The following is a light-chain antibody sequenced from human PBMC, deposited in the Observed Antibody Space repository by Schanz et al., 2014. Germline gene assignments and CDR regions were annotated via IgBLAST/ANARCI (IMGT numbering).Light chain of an antibody. CDR1: QSVSSY. V-gene: IGKV3-11*01. Sequence: EIVLTQSPATLSLSPGERATLSCRASQSVSSYLAWYQQKPGQAPRLLIFDASNRATGIPARFSGSGSGTDFTLTISSLQPEDFATYYCQQLNTYPFAFGPGTTVDV. CDR2: DAS. J-gene: IGKJ3*01. CDR3: QQLNTYPFA.